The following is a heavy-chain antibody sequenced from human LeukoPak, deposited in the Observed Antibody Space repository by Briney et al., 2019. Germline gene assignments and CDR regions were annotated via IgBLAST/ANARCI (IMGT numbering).Heavy chain of an antibody. J-gene: IGHJ4*02. D-gene: IGHD3-16*01. Sequence: GGSLRLSCTASGFTFGDFVMSWVRQTPGEGLEWVGFIRTKVNGETTKYAASVQGRFTISRDDSKSIAYLQMNSLKTEDTAVYYCTTDYQLDYWGQGTLVTVSS. V-gene: IGHV3-49*04. CDR3: TTDYQLDY. CDR1: GFTFGDFV. CDR2: IRTKVNGETT.